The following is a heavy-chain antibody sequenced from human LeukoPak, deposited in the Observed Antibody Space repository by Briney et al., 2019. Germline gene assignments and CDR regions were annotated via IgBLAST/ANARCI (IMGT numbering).Heavy chain of an antibody. CDR2: ISYDGSNK. D-gene: IGHD1-26*01. Sequence: GGSLRLSCAASGFTFSSYGMHWVRQAPGKGLEWVAVISYDGSNKYYADSVKGRFTISRDSSKNTLFLHMNTLRAEDTAIYYCAKDRTVGASYWYFDLWGRGTLVTASS. CDR3: AKDRTVGASYWYFDL. V-gene: IGHV3-30*18. CDR1: GFTFSSYG. J-gene: IGHJ2*01.